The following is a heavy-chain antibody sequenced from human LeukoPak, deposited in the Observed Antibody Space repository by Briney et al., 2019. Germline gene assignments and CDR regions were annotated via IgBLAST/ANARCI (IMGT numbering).Heavy chain of an antibody. CDR3: ARGDIDSSGYYLNWFDP. CDR1: GYSFISYG. CDR2: ISAHNSHI. Sequence: ASVKVSCKASGYSFISYGITWVRRAPGQGLEWMGWISAHNSHIKYEKNFRGRVTMTTDTSTSTAYMELRSLRSDDTAVYYCARGDIDSSGYYLNWFDPWGQGTLVTVSS. V-gene: IGHV1-18*01. D-gene: IGHD3-22*01. J-gene: IGHJ5*02.